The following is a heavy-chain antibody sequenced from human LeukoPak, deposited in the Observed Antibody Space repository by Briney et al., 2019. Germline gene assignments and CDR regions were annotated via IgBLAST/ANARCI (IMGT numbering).Heavy chain of an antibody. D-gene: IGHD3-22*01. Sequence: PGGSLRLSCAASGFTFSSYWMSWVRQAPGKGLEWVANIKQDGSEKYYVDSVKGRFTISRDNAKYSLYLQMNSLRAEDTAVYHCARDATTNYYDSSGYLDYWGQGTLVTVSS. V-gene: IGHV3-7*01. CDR3: ARDATTNYYDSSGYLDY. CDR1: GFTFSSYW. CDR2: IKQDGSEK. J-gene: IGHJ4*02.